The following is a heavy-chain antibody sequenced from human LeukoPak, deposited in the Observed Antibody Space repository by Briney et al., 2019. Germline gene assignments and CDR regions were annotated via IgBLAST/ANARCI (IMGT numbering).Heavy chain of an antibody. CDR1: GGSISSSSYY. CDR3: ARASYDSWFDP. D-gene: IGHD3-22*01. Sequence: PSETLSLTCTVSGGSISSSSYYWGWIRQPAGKGLEWIGRIYTSGSTNYNPSLKSRVTMSVDTSKNQFSLKLSSVTAADTAVYYCARASYDSWFDPWGQGTLVTVSS. V-gene: IGHV4-61*02. J-gene: IGHJ5*02. CDR2: IYTSGST.